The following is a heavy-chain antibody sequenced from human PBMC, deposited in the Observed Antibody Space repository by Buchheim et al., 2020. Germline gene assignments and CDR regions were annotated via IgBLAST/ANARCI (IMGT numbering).Heavy chain of an antibody. CDR2: ISSASTTI. J-gene: IGHJ4*02. Sequence: EVQLVESGGGLVQPGGSLRLSCAASGFTFGSYSMNWVRQAPGKGLEWVSYISSASTTIYYVDSVKGRFTISRDNAKNSLFLQMSSLRAEDTAVYYCARGYYVDVVATEFDYWGQGTL. CDR3: ARGYYVDVVATEFDY. V-gene: IGHV3-48*01. D-gene: IGHD5-12*01. CDR1: GFTFGSYS.